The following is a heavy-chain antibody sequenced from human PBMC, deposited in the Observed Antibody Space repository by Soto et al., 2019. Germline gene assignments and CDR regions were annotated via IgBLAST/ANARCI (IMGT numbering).Heavy chain of an antibody. CDR2: INAGKGNT. CDR1: GYTFTNYV. J-gene: IGHJ3*01. Sequence: QGQLVQSGAEVKKPGASVKVSCKASGYTFTNYVIHWVRQAPGQSLEWMGWINAGKGNTKYSQKFQGRVTITKDSSASTAYMEVSSLRSEDTAVYFCARKSLTSCIDDAFDLWGQGTRVTVSS. D-gene: IGHD3-16*02. CDR3: ARKSLTSCIDDAFDL. V-gene: IGHV1-3*01.